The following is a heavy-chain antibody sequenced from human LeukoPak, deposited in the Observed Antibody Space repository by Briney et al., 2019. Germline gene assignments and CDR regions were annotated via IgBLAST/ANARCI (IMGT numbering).Heavy chain of an antibody. CDR2: INPNSGGT. Sequence: ASVKVSCKASGYTFTGYYMHWVRQAPGQGLEWMGWINPNSGGTNYAQKFQGRVTMTEDTSTDTAYMELSSLRSEDTAVYYCATGGSYVRPYWGQGTLVTVSS. V-gene: IGHV1-2*02. CDR1: GYTFTGYY. D-gene: IGHD3-16*01. J-gene: IGHJ4*02. CDR3: ATGGSYVRPY.